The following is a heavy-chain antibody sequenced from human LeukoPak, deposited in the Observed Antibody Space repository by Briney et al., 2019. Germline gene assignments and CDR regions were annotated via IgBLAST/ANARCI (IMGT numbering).Heavy chain of an antibody. D-gene: IGHD4-17*01. CDR1: GYAFTGYC. Sequence: ASVKVSCKASGYAFTGYCMHWVRQAPGQGLEWMGWIDPNSGGTKFAQKFQGRVTMTRDTSISTAYMELSSLRSEDTAVYYCAGGDYGWFDPWGQGTLVTVSS. CDR2: IDPNSGGT. CDR3: AGGDYGWFDP. J-gene: IGHJ5*02. V-gene: IGHV1-2*02.